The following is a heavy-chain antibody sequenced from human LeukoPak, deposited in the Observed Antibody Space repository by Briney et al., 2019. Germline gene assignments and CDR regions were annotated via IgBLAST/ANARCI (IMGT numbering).Heavy chain of an antibody. CDR1: GYSISSGYY. Sequence: PSETLSLTCTVSGYSISSGYYWGWIRQPPGKGLEWIGSIYHSGSTYYNPFLKSRVTISVDTSKNQFSLKLSSVTAADTAVYYCARDDQLAYFDYWGQGTLVTVSS. D-gene: IGHD1-1*01. CDR3: ARDDQLAYFDY. V-gene: IGHV4-38-2*02. CDR2: IYHSGST. J-gene: IGHJ4*02.